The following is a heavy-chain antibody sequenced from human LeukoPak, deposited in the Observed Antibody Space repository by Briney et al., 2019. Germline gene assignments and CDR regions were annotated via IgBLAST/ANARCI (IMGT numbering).Heavy chain of an antibody. CDR3: ARDFTPPQCITTNCPRGGWFDP. J-gene: IGHJ5*02. CDR1: GGTFSSYT. Sequence: SVKVSCKASGGTFSSYTISWVRQAPGQGLEWMGRIIPILGIANYAQKFQGRVTITADKSTSTAYMELSSLRSEDTAVYYCARDFTPPQCITTNCPRGGWFDPWGQGTLVTVSS. V-gene: IGHV1-69*04. D-gene: IGHD2-2*01. CDR2: IIPILGIA.